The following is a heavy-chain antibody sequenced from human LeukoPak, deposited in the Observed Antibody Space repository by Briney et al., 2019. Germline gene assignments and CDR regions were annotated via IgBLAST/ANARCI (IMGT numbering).Heavy chain of an antibody. CDR3: ARGILGGAFDI. Sequence: PGGSLRLSCAASGFTFSSYEMNWVRQAPGKGLEWVSYISASGSTIYYADSVRGRFTIYRGNSQNSLYLQMNSLRAEDTAVYYCARGILGGAFDIWGQGTMVTVSS. D-gene: IGHD2/OR15-2a*01. CDR1: GFTFSSYE. CDR2: ISASGSTI. V-gene: IGHV3-48*03. J-gene: IGHJ3*02.